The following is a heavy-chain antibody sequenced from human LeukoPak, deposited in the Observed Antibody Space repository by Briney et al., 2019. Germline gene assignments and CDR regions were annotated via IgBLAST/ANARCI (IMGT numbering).Heavy chain of an antibody. CDR2: ISYDGSNK. V-gene: IGHV3-30*18. Sequence: PGGSLRLSCAASGFTFSSYGMHWVRQAPGKGLEWVAVISYDGSNKYYADSVKGRFTISRDNSKNTLYLQMNSLRAEDTAVYYCAKDQYSGSYYGDFDYWGQGTLVTVSS. CDR1: GFTFSSYG. CDR3: AKDQYSGSYYGDFDY. D-gene: IGHD1-26*01. J-gene: IGHJ4*02.